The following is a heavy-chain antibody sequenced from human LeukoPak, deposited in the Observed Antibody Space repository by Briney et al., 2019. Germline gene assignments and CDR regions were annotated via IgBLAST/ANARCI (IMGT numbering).Heavy chain of an antibody. CDR1: GFTFSNYA. D-gene: IGHD4-11*01. Sequence: GGSLRLSRATSGFTFSNYAMTWVRQAPGKGLEWVSTISPSGGSTFSADSVRGRFTISRDNSKSTVFLQMNSLRAEDTAVYYCARADYTNYPPYYWGQGTLVTVSS. CDR2: ISPSGGST. J-gene: IGHJ4*02. CDR3: ARADYTNYPPYY. V-gene: IGHV3-23*01.